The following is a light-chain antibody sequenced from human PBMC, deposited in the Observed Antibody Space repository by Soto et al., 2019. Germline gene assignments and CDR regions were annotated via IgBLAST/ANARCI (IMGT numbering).Light chain of an antibody. CDR1: QSISSW. V-gene: IGKV1-5*03. Sequence: DIQMTQSPSTLSASVGDRVTITCRASQSISSWVAWYQQKPGKAPKLLIYKASSLESGVPSRFSGSGSGTEFTLTISSLQPDDFATYYGQQYNSYPTFGQGTKVEIK. CDR3: QQYNSYPT. J-gene: IGKJ1*01. CDR2: KAS.